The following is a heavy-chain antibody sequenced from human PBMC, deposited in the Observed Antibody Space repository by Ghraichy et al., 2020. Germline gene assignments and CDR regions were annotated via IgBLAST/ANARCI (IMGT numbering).Heavy chain of an antibody. Sequence: GGSLRLSCAASGFNFRSYSMNWVRQAPGKGLEWVSSISSSSSYIYYADSVKGRFTISRDNAKNSLYLQMNSLRAEDTAVYYCARDSEYYFDYWGQGTLVTVSS. CDR3: ARDSEYYFDY. CDR1: GFNFRSYS. V-gene: IGHV3-21*01. J-gene: IGHJ4*02. CDR2: ISSSSSYI.